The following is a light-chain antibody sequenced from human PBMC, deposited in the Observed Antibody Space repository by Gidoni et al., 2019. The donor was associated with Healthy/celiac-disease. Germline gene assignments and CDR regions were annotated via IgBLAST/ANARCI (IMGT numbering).Light chain of an antibody. J-gene: IGKJ4*01. CDR2: DAS. CDR3: RQRSNWPT. Sequence: EIVLTQSPATLSLSPGERATLPCRASQSVSSYLAWYQQKPGQAPRLLLYDASNRATGIPARFSGSGSGTDFTLTISSLEPEDFAVYYCRQRSNWPTFGGGTKVEIK. V-gene: IGKV3-11*01. CDR1: QSVSSY.